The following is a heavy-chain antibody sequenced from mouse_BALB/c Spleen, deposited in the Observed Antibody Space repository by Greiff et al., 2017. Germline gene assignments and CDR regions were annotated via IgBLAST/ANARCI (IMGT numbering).Heavy chain of an antibody. CDR2: ISSGSSTI. D-gene: IGHD1-1*01. J-gene: IGHJ2*01. CDR1: GFTFSSFG. CDR3: ARSFDYYGSRFDY. Sequence: EVQLVESGGGLVQPGGSRKLSCAASGFTFSSFGMHWVRQAPEKGLEWVAYISSGSSTIYYADTVKGRFTISRDNPKNTLFLQMTSLRSEDTAMYYCARSFDYYGSRFDYWGQGTTLTVSS. V-gene: IGHV5-17*02.